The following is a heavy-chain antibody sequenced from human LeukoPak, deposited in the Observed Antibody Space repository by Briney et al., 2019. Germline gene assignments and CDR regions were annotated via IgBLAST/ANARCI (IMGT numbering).Heavy chain of an antibody. CDR1: GGSISSGGYY. J-gene: IGHJ1*01. CDR3: ARGGAAVTY. CDR2: IYHSGST. D-gene: IGHD6-13*01. V-gene: IGHV4-30-2*01. Sequence: SETLSLTCTVSGGSISSGGYYWSWIRQPPGKGLEWIGYIYHSGSTYYNPSLKSRVTISVDRSKNQFSLKLSSVTAADTAVYYCARGGAAVTYWGQGTLVTVSS.